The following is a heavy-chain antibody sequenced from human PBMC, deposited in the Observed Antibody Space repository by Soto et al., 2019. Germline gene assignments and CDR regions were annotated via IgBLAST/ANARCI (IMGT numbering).Heavy chain of an antibody. J-gene: IGHJ4*02. CDR1: GFTFSSYS. CDR3: ARESDYDFWSGYYTGVFDY. V-gene: IGHV3-21*01. CDR2: ISSSSSYI. D-gene: IGHD3-3*01. Sequence: GESLKISCAASGFTFSSYSMNWVRQAPGKGLEWVSSISSSSSYIYYADSVKGRFTISRDNAKNSLYLQMNSLRAEDTAVYYCARESDYDFWSGYYTGVFDYWGQGTLVTVSS.